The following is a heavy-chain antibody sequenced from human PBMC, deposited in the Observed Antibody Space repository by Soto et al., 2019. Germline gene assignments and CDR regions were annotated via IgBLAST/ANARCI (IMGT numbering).Heavy chain of an antibody. Sequence: GGSLRLFCAASGFDFSTFGMNWVRQAPGKGLEWVSFLSPSYPYTSYADSVKGRFTVSRDNAENSLYLQTNSPRAADTAFYFCARVKRATVTTQPYLDYWGQGALVTVSS. CDR2: LSPSYPYT. CDR3: ARVKRATVTTQPYLDY. V-gene: IGHV3-21*01. J-gene: IGHJ4*02. D-gene: IGHD4-4*01. CDR1: GFDFSTFG.